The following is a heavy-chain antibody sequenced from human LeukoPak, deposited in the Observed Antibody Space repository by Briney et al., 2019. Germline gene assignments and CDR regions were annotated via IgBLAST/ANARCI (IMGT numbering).Heavy chain of an antibody. CDR3: ARGHYYGSGRYYFDY. CDR1: GFTFSSYV. CDR2: ISSNGGSA. J-gene: IGHJ4*02. V-gene: IGHV3-64*02. Sequence: GGSLRLSCAASGFTFSSYVMHWVRQAPGKGLEYISSISSNGGSAFYADSVKGRFTISRDNSKNALYLQMGSLRAEDTAAYYCARGHYYGSGRYYFDYWGQGSLVTVSS. D-gene: IGHD3-10*01.